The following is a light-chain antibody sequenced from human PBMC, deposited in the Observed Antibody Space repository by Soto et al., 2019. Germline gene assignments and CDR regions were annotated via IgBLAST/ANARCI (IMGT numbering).Light chain of an antibody. V-gene: IGKV3-15*01. CDR2: GAS. CDR3: QQYSDWPPT. CDR1: QSISTK. Sequence: IVMTQSPATLSVSPGERATLSCRASQSISTKLAWYQQKPGQAPRLLINGASTRATGIPARFSGSGSGTEFSLTISSLQSEDFAVYYCQQYSDWPPTFGQGTKV. J-gene: IGKJ1*01.